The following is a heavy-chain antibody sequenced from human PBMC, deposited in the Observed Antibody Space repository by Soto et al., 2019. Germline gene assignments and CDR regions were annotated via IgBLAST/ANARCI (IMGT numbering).Heavy chain of an antibody. J-gene: IGHJ1*01. CDR2: ISYDGSNK. CDR1: GFTFSSYG. D-gene: IGHD6-6*01. Sequence: GGSLRLSCAASGFTFSSYGMHWVRQAPGKGLEWVAVISYDGSNKYYADSVKGRFTISRDNSKNTLYLQMNSLRAEDTAVYYCAKDSSSSGFQHWGQGTLVTVSS. CDR3: AKDSSSSGFQH. V-gene: IGHV3-30*18.